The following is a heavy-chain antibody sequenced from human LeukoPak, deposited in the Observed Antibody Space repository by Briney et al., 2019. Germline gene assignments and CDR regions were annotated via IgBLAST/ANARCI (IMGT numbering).Heavy chain of an antibody. CDR3: ATIYGDYIPEYFQH. Sequence: GASVKVSCKVSGYTLTELSMHWVRQAPGKGLEWMGGFDPEDGETIYVQKFQGRVTMTEDTSTDTAYMELSSLRSEDTAVYYCATIYGDYIPEYFQHWGQGTLVTVSS. CDR1: GYTLTELS. J-gene: IGHJ1*01. CDR2: FDPEDGET. V-gene: IGHV1-24*01. D-gene: IGHD4-17*01.